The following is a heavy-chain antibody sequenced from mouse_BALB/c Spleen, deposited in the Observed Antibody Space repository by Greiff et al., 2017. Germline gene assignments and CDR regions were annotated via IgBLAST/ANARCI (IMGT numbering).Heavy chain of an antibody. J-gene: IGHJ2*01. Sequence: EVQLVESGGGLVQPGGSLKLSCAASGFTFSSYTMSWVRQTPEKRLEWVAYISNGGGSTYYPDTVKGRFTISRDNAKNTLYLQMSSLKSEDTAMYYCARHYYYGSSYGVGYFDYWGQGTTLTVSS. CDR2: ISNGGGST. CDR1: GFTFSSYT. CDR3: ARHYYYGSSYGVGYFDY. D-gene: IGHD1-1*01. V-gene: IGHV5-12-2*01.